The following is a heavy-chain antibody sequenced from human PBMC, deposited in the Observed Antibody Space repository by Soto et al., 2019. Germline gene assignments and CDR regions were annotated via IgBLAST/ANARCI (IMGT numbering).Heavy chain of an antibody. Sequence: VQLVESGGGLVQPGGSLRLSCAASGFTFSNYAMSWVRQAPGKGLEWVSAISSAVNTYYADSVKGRFTISRDNSKNTLSLQMNSLRVEDTAVYYCAKQVRDGTSSPYFFDYWGQGTLVTVSS. CDR1: GFTFSNYA. D-gene: IGHD6-6*01. V-gene: IGHV3-23*04. CDR2: ISSAVNT. J-gene: IGHJ4*02. CDR3: AKQVRDGTSSPYFFDY.